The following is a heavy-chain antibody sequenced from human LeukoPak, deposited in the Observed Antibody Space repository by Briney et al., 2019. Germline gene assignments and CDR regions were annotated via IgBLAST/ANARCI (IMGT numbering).Heavy chain of an antibody. CDR1: GYSFTSYW. CDR2: IYPGYSDT. D-gene: IGHD2-2*01. CDR3: ASHYGEYHYYYGMDV. V-gene: IGHV5-51*01. J-gene: IGHJ6*02. Sequence: GESLKISCKGSGYSFTSYWIGWVRQIPGKGLECIQIIYPGYSDTRYSPSFQGQVTISADKSISTASLQWSSLKPSDTAMSYCASHYGEYHYYYGMDVWGQGPTVIVSS.